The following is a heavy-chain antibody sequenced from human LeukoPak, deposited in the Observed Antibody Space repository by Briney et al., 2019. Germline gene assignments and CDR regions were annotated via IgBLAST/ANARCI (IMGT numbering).Heavy chain of an antibody. CDR2: IYAGSP. CDR3: ARYISGHSLDS. V-gene: IGHV3-53*01. Sequence: GGSLRLSCAASGFTVSSNSTSWVRQAPGKGLEWVSIIYAGSPYYADSVKGRFTISRDNSKNTLYLQMNSLRAEDTAVYYCARYISGHSLDSWGQGTLVTVSS. CDR1: GFTVSSNS. D-gene: IGHD3-22*01. J-gene: IGHJ4*02.